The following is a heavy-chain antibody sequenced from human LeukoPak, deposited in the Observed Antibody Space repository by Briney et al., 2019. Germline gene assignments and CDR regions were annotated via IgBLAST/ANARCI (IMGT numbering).Heavy chain of an antibody. Sequence: PSASVNVSCKASGYTFTSYGTSWVRHAPRQRLEWMGWISAYNGNTNYAQKLQGRVTMTTDTSTSTAYMELRSLRSDDTAVYYCARGSGGHYYYMDVWGKGTTVTVSS. J-gene: IGHJ6*03. CDR1: GYTFTSYG. CDR3: ARGSGGHYYYMDV. CDR2: ISAYNGNT. V-gene: IGHV1-18*01.